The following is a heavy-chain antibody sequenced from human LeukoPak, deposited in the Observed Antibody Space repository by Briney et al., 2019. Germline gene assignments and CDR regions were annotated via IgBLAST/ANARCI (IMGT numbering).Heavy chain of an antibody. CDR1: GGSISSSSYY. CDR2: IYPSGST. D-gene: IGHD3-22*01. CDR3: ARLKFYDSTGYTPGYYMDV. J-gene: IGHJ6*03. V-gene: IGHV4-61*02. Sequence: SETLSLTCTVSGGSISSSSYYWSWVRQSAGKGLEWIGRIYPSGSTEYNTSLKSRVTMSVDMSKKQFSLKLTSVTAADTAVYYCARLKFYDSTGYTPGYYMDVWGKGTTVTVSS.